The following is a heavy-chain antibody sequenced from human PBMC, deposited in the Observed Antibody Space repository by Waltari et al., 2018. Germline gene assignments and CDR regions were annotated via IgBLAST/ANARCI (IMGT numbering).Heavy chain of an antibody. Sequence: QVQLVQSGAEVKKPGSSVKVSCKASGGTFSSYAISWVRQAPGQGLEWMGGIIPILGIANYAQKFQGRVTITAYKSTSTAYMELSSLRSEDTAVYYCARGGHYYDSSGLGAFDIWGQGTMVTVSS. J-gene: IGHJ3*02. CDR2: IIPILGIA. CDR3: ARGGHYYDSSGLGAFDI. D-gene: IGHD3-22*01. V-gene: IGHV1-69*10. CDR1: GGTFSSYA.